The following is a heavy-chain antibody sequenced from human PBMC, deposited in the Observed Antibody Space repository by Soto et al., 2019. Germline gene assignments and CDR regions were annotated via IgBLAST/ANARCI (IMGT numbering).Heavy chain of an antibody. J-gene: IGHJ4*02. V-gene: IGHV3-23*01. D-gene: IGHD1-26*01. CDR2: ISGSGDST. CDR3: ARRGSGSDYAY. CDR1: GFTFSSYA. Sequence: EVQLLESGGGLVQPGGSLRLSCAASGFTFSSYAMRWVRQAPVKGLEWVSAISGSGDSTYYADSVKGRFTISRDNSKNTLSLQMNSLRAEDTAVYYCARRGSGSDYAYWGQGTLVTVSS.